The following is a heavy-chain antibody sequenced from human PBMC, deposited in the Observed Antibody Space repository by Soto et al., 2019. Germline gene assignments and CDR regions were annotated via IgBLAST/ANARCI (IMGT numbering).Heavy chain of an antibody. D-gene: IGHD1-1*01. V-gene: IGHV3-30*18. Sequence: QVQLVESGGGVVQPGRSLRLSCAASGFTFSSYGMHWVRQAPGKGLEWVAVISYDGSNKYYADSVKGRFTISRDNSKNTLYLQMNSLRAEDTAVYYRAKDGWSGTTLTGYYFDYWGQGTLVTVSS. CDR2: ISYDGSNK. J-gene: IGHJ4*02. CDR3: AKDGWSGTTLTGYYFDY. CDR1: GFTFSSYG.